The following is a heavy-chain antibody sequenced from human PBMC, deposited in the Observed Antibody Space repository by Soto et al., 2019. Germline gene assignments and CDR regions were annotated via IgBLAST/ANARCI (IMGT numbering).Heavy chain of an antibody. D-gene: IGHD1-26*01. CDR3: AIWERPDSPVPLPFDH. Sequence: QVQLVESGGGVVQPGRSLRLSCAASGFTFSSYAMHWVRQAPGKGLEWVAVISYDGSNKYYADSVKGRFTISRDNSKNTLYLQMNSLRAEDTAVYYCAIWERPDSPVPLPFDHWGQGTLVTVSS. V-gene: IGHV3-30-3*01. CDR2: ISYDGSNK. J-gene: IGHJ4*02. CDR1: GFTFSSYA.